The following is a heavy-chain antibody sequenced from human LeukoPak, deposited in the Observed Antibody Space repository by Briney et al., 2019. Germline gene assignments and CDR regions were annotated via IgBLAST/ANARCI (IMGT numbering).Heavy chain of an antibody. J-gene: IGHJ4*02. CDR1: GFTFSSYD. D-gene: IGHD4-17*01. V-gene: IGHV3-30*03. CDR2: ISFDGRNK. CDR3: ARDLTVTTGATFDY. Sequence: GRSLRLSCTASGFTFSSYDMHWVRQAPGKGLEWVAGISFDGRNKYSTDSVKGRFTISRDNSKNTLYLQMNSLRAEDTAVYYCARDLTVTTGATFDYWGQGTLVTVSS.